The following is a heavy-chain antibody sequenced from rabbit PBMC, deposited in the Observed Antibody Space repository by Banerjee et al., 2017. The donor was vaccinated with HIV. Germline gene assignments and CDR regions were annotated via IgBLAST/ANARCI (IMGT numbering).Heavy chain of an antibody. J-gene: IGHJ4*01. Sequence: QSLEESGGDLVKPGASLTLTCTASGFSFSSGYDMCWVRQAPGKGLEWIACIYAGSSDYTYYASWAKGRFTISKTSSTTVTLQMTSLTAADTATYFCARDGSGWGGLTLWGPGTLDTVS. CDR2: IYAGSSDYT. CDR1: GFSFSSGYD. D-gene: IGHD4-1*01. V-gene: IGHV1S40*01. CDR3: ARDGSGWGGLTL.